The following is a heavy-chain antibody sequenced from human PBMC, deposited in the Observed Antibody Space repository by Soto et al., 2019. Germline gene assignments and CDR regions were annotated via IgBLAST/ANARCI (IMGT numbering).Heavy chain of an antibody. Sequence: ASVKVSCKASGYTFTSYGISWVRQAPGQGLEWMGWISAYNGNTNYAQKLQGRVTMTTDTSTSTAYMELRSLRSGDTAVYYCARDFGDFWSGQDYYGMDVWGQGTTVTVSS. D-gene: IGHD3-3*01. J-gene: IGHJ6*02. V-gene: IGHV1-18*01. CDR1: GYTFTSYG. CDR2: ISAYNGNT. CDR3: ARDFGDFWSGQDYYGMDV.